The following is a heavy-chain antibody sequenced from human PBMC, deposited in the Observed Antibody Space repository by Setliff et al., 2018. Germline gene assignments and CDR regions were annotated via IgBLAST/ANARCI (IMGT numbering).Heavy chain of an antibody. CDR1: GFTFNSYS. CDR3: AREIIEGLLSGLDF. Sequence: PGGSLRLSCAASGFTFNSYSMNWVRQAPGKGLEWVSFISSNSHYKYYADSLEGRFTISRDNTKNSLYLQINSLRAEDTAVYYCAREIIEGLLSGLDFWGQGTLVTVSS. V-gene: IGHV3-21*01. J-gene: IGHJ4*02. D-gene: IGHD3-9*01. CDR2: ISSNSHYK.